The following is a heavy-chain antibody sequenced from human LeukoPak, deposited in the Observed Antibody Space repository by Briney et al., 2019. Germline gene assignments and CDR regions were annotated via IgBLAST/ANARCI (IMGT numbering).Heavy chain of an antibody. Sequence: GGSLTLSCAASGFTFGDYRMRGVRQAPGEGLEWVAGINWNSGSTGYVDSVKGRFTSSRDNAKNSLSLQMNSLRADDTALYHRARDFGYSRNTVGRYWGQGTLVTVSS. CDR1: GFTFGDYR. CDR3: ARDFGYSRNTVGRY. V-gene: IGHV3-20*01. J-gene: IGHJ4*02. CDR2: INWNSGST. D-gene: IGHD5-12*01.